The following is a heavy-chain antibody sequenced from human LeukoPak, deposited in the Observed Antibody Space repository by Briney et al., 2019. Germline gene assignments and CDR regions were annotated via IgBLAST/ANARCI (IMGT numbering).Heavy chain of an antibody. CDR3: ARGGLRWSLGYFDL. D-gene: IGHD4-23*01. V-gene: IGHV4-59*01. CDR2: IYYSGST. J-gene: IGHJ2*01. Sequence: SETLSLTCTVSGGSISSYYWSWIRQPPGKGLEWIGYIYYSGSTNYNPSLKSRVTISVDTSKNQFSLKLSSVTAADTAVYYCARGGLRWSLGYFDLWGRGTLVTVSS. CDR1: GGSISSYY.